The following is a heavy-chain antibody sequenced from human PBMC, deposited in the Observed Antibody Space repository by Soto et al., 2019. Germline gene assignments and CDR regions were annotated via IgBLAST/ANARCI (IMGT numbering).Heavy chain of an antibody. CDR1: GYTHRELN. CDR2: FDPDNGET. J-gene: IGHJ3*01. D-gene: IGHD3-10*02. Sequence: QVHLAQSGGEVKKPGASVKVSCKLSGYTHRELNVHWLRQAPGRGLDWMGGFDPDNGETIYAQKFQGRLTLTEDTSIETAYMELRSLNSDDTAVYYCATDQGRYFSNHPPYYVCDVWGQGTLVCVSS. V-gene: IGHV1-24*01. CDR3: ATDQGRYFSNHPPYYVCDV.